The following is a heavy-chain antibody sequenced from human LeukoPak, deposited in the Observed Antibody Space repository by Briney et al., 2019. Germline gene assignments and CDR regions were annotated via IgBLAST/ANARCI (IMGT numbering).Heavy chain of an antibody. CDR3: ARRRVAATAGWSDP. CDR1: GGSITDNTYY. Sequence: PSETLSLTCAVSGGSITDNTYYWGWIRQPPGEGLEWIGCIHNNGATYYDPSLKSRVTFSMGTSKNQVFLTLTSVTAADTAVYYCARRRVAATAGWSDPWGQGTLVTVSS. V-gene: IGHV4-39*01. D-gene: IGHD6-13*01. J-gene: IGHJ5*02. CDR2: IHNNGAT.